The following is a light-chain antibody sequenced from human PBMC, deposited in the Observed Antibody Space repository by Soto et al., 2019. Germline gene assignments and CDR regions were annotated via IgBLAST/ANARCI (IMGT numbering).Light chain of an antibody. CDR2: AAS. CDR3: QQYYSYPWT. Sequence: AIRMTQSPSSLSASTGDRVTITCRASQGISSYLAWYQQKPGKAPKLLIYAASTLQSGVPSRFSGSGSGTDFTLTISFLQSEDFATYYCQQYYSYPWTFGQGNKVEIK. J-gene: IGKJ1*01. V-gene: IGKV1-8*01. CDR1: QGISSY.